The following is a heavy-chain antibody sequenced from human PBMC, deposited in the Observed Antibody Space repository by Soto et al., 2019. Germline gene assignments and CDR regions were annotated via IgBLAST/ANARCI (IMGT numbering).Heavy chain of an antibody. CDR1: GFTFSSYG. D-gene: IGHD3-22*01. V-gene: IGHV3-30*18. Sequence: QVQLVESGGGVVQPGRSLRLSCAASGFTFSSYGMHWVRQAPGKGLEWVAVISYDGSNKYYAASVKGRFTISRDNSKITLYLQMNSLRAEATAVYYWAKSWLVDPEDGFYFWGQGTILAVSS. CDR2: ISYDGSNK. J-gene: IGHJ3*01. CDR3: AKSWLVDPEDGFYF.